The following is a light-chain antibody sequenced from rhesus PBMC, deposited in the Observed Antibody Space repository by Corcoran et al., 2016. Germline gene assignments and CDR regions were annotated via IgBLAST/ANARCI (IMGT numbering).Light chain of an antibody. CDR3: QQESNWPLT. CDR2: NAS. V-gene: IGKV3-35*01. CDR1: QSVSSN. Sequence: EIVMTQSPATLSLSPGERATLSCRASQSVSSNIAWYQQKPEQTPRLLIYNASNRATGIPDRVSGSGSGTDFTLTISSLEPEDVGIYYCQQESNWPLTFGGGTKVEIK. J-gene: IGKJ4*01.